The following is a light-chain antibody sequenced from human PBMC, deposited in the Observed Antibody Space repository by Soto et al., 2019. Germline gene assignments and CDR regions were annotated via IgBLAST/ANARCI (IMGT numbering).Light chain of an antibody. CDR2: GTS. V-gene: IGKV3-15*01. Sequence: EIVLTQSPATLSVSPGERATLSCRASQTVNSNLAWYQQKPGQAPRLLIYGTSTRATGVPARFSGSGSGTEFTLTISNLQSEDFAVYYCQQYNDWPPLTFGGGTKVDTK. CDR3: QQYNDWPPLT. CDR1: QTVNSN. J-gene: IGKJ4*01.